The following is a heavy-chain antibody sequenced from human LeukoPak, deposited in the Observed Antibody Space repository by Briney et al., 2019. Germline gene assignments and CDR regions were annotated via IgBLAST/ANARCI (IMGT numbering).Heavy chain of an antibody. D-gene: IGHD7-27*01. Sequence: GGSLKLSCAASGFNFRDFWMNWIRQAPGKGLEWVANTNQDGSQKYYVDSVRGRFTISRDNAENLFYLQIDSLRVEDTAIYYCAAWGSGNYWGQGTLVTVSS. J-gene: IGHJ4*02. CDR3: AAWGSGNY. CDR2: TNQDGSQK. CDR1: GFNFRDFW. V-gene: IGHV3-7*03.